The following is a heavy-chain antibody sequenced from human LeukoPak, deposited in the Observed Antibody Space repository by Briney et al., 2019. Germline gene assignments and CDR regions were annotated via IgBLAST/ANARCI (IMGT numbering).Heavy chain of an antibody. CDR3: ARVSAEWLLFY. CDR2: IGGGATT. J-gene: IGHJ4*02. V-gene: IGHV3-23*01. D-gene: IGHD3-3*01. CDR1: GFTFSNYV. Sequence: GGSLRLSCAASGFTFSNYVMSWVRQAPGKGLEWVSAIGGGATTYYADSVKGRFTISRDNAKNSLYLQMNSLRAEDTAVYYCARVSAEWLLFYWGQGTLVTVSS.